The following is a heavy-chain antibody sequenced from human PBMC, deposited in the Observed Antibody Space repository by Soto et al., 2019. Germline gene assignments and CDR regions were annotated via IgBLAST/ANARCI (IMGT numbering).Heavy chain of an antibody. V-gene: IGHV1-3*01. CDR1: GYVFTTYA. CDR2: IDAGTGNT. D-gene: IGHD2-2*01. Sequence: GASVKVSCKASGYVFTTYAMHWVRQAPGQRLEWMGWIDAGTGNTQSSQNFQGRLAITRDTSATTIYMELSSLISEDTSVYYCARERTGDCSSPSCSPMNSWGQGTLVTVSS. J-gene: IGHJ4*02. CDR3: ARERTGDCSSPSCSPMNS.